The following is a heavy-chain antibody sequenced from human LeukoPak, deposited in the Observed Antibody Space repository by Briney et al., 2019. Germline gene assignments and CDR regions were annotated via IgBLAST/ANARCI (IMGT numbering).Heavy chain of an antibody. J-gene: IGHJ6*02. D-gene: IGHD3-10*01. Sequence: SQTLSLTCTVSGGSISSGGYYWSWIRQHPGKGLEWIGYIYYSGSTYYNPSPKRRVTISVDTSKNQFSLKLSSVTAADTAVYYCAREDYGSGSSRPYYYYGMDVWGQGTTVTVSS. CDR3: AREDYGSGSSRPYYYYGMDV. V-gene: IGHV4-31*03. CDR1: GGSISSGGYY. CDR2: IYYSGST.